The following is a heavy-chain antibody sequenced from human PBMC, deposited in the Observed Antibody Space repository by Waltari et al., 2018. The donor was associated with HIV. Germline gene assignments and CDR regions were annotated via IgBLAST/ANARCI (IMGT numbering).Heavy chain of an antibody. V-gene: IGHV4-38-2*01. Sequence: QVQLQESGPGLVKPSETLSLTCAVSGYSISSGYYWGWLRQPPGKGLEWIGSIEHSGSTYYNPSLKSRVTISVDTSKNQFSLKLSSVTAADTAVYYCASRSDYYYGMDVWGQGTTVTVSS. CDR3: ASRSDYYYGMDV. D-gene: IGHD6-6*01. CDR2: IEHSGST. CDR1: GYSISSGYY. J-gene: IGHJ6*02.